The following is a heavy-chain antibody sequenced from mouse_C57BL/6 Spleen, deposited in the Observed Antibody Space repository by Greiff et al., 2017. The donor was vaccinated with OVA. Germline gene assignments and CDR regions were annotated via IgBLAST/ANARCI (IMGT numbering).Heavy chain of an antibody. CDR1: GYTFTSYW. CDR2: IDPSDSYT. CDR3: ARFEASYYAMDY. V-gene: IGHV1-69*01. D-gene: IGHD6-1*01. Sequence: QVQLQQPGAELVMPGASVKLSCKASGYTFTSYWMHWVKQRPGQGLEWIGEIDPSDSYTNYNQKFKGKSTLTVEKSSSTAYMQLSSLTSEDSAVYYCARFEASYYAMDYWGQGTSVTVSS. J-gene: IGHJ4*01.